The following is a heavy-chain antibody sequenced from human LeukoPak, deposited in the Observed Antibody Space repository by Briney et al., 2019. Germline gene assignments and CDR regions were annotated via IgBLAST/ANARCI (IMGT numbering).Heavy chain of an antibody. Sequence: GGSLRLSCAASGFTLSSYWMQWVRQAPGKGLVWVSRIDGDGSSTNYADSVKGRFTISRDNAKNTLYLQMNSLRAEDTAVYYCARGYSGYFYYWGQGTLVTVSS. V-gene: IGHV3-74*01. D-gene: IGHD5-12*01. CDR2: IDGDGSST. J-gene: IGHJ4*02. CDR3: ARGYSGYFYY. CDR1: GFTLSSYW.